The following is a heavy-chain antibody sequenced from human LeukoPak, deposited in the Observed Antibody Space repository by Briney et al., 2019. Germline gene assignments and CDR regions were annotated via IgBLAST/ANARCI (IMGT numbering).Heavy chain of an antibody. CDR3: AKDHCYGPGSYDY. CDR2: IRYDGSNK. J-gene: IGHJ4*02. CDR1: GFTFSSYG. V-gene: IGHV3-30*02. D-gene: IGHD3-10*01. Sequence: PGGSLRLSCAASGFTFSSYGMHWVRQAPGKGLEWVAFIRYDGSNKYYADSVKGRFTISRDNSKNTLYLQMNSLRAEDTAVYYCAKDHCYGPGSYDYWGQGTLVTVSS.